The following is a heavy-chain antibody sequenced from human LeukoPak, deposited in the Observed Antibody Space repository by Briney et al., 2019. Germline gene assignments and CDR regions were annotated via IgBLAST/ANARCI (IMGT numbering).Heavy chain of an antibody. CDR2: IKSKTDGATT. CDR3: PIAGIAVDGDDY. Sequence: GGSLRLSCAASGFTFSNAWMSWVRQAPGKGLEWVGRIKSKTDGATTDYTAPVKGRLTISRDDSKNTLYLQINSLKTADTAVYYCPIAGIAVDGDDYWRQGTLVSVSS. J-gene: IGHJ4*02. D-gene: IGHD6-19*01. V-gene: IGHV3-15*01. CDR1: GFTFSNAW.